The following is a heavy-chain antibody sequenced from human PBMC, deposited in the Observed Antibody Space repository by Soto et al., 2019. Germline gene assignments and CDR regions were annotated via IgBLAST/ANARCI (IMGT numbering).Heavy chain of an antibody. J-gene: IGHJ3*02. D-gene: IGHD4-17*01. V-gene: IGHV4-31*03. CDR3: ARGHDGEYPHGFDAFDI. CDR2: IYDSGIT. CDR1: GGSISRGGHY. Sequence: QVYLQESGPGLVKPSQTLSLTCSVSGGSISRGGHYWSWIRQHPGKGLEWIGSIYDSGITRYSPALRSGVAISLDTSKNHFSLGLSSVTAADTAVYYCARGHDGEYPHGFDAFDIWGQGTMLTVSS.